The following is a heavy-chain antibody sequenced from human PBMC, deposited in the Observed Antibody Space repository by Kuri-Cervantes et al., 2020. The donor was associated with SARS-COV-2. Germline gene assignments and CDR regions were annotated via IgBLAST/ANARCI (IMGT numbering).Heavy chain of an antibody. CDR2: ISHSGST. V-gene: IGHV4-38-2*02. CDR1: GVSISNTYY. CDR3: ARDSGGYDVDVPMGPY. J-gene: IGHJ4*02. D-gene: IGHD5-18*01. Sequence: SETLSLTCAVSGVSISNTYYWAWVRRAPGKGLEWIGSISHSGSTYYNASFKSRVTISVDTSKNQFSLKLNSVTAADTAVYYCARDSGGYDVDVPMGPYWGQGTLVTVSS.